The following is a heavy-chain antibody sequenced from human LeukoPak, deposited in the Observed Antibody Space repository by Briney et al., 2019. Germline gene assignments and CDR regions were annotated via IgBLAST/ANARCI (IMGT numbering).Heavy chain of an antibody. CDR1: GFTFSTYG. J-gene: IGHJ4*02. D-gene: IGHD4-17*01. CDR2: INWNGGST. V-gene: IGHV3-20*04. Sequence: GGSLRLSCAASGFTFSTYGMHWVRQAPGKGLEWVSGINWNGGSTGYADSVKGRFTISRDNAKNSLYLQMNSLRAEDTAVYYCARESRGLGDNFDYWGQGTLVTVSS. CDR3: ARESRGLGDNFDY.